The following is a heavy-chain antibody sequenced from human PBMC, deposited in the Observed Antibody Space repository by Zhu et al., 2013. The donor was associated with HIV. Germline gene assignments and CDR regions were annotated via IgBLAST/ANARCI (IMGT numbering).Heavy chain of an antibody. CDR1: GFTFSSYG. Sequence: VQLVESGGGVVQPGRSLRLSCAASGFTFSSYGMHWVRQAPGKGLEWVAVIWYDGSNKFYADSVKGRFTISRDNSKNTLYLQMNSLRAEDTAVYYCARDTPRDAFDIWGQGTIGHRLF. CDR2: IWYDGSNK. V-gene: IGHV3-33*01. D-gene: IGHD2-15*01. CDR3: ARDTPRDAFDI. J-gene: IGHJ3*02.